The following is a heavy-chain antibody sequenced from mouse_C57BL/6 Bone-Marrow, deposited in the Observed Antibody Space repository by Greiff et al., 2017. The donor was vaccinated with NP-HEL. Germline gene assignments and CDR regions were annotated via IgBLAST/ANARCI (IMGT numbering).Heavy chain of an antibody. CDR2: IYPSDGNT. V-gene: IGHV1-81*01. J-gene: IGHJ2*01. CDR3: ARLELLGFDY. Sequence: VQLLQSGAELVRPGASVKLSCKASGYTFTSYCMHWVKQRTGQGLEWIGEIYPSDGNTYYNEKFKGKATLTADKSSSTAYMELRSLTSEDSAVYYCARLELLGFDYWGQGTTVTVSS. CDR1: GYTFTSYC. D-gene: IGHD2-12*01.